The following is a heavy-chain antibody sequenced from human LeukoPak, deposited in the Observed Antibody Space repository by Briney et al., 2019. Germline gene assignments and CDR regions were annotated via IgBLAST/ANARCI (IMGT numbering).Heavy chain of an antibody. V-gene: IGHV3-64D*09. D-gene: IGHD3-22*01. J-gene: IGHJ4*02. CDR1: GFTFSSYA. CDR2: ISSNGGST. Sequence: GGSLRLSCSASGFTFSSYAMHWVRQAPGKGPEYVSAISSNGGSTYYADSVKGRFTISRDNSKNTLYLQMSSLRAEDTAVYYCVKDVDSSGYYTFDYWGQGTLVTVSS. CDR3: VKDVDSSGYYTFDY.